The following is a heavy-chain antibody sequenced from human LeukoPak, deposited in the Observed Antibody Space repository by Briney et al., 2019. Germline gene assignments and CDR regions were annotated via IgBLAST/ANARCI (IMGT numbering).Heavy chain of an antibody. V-gene: IGHV4-34*01. CDR3: ARHRYYGFPVDVYFQH. J-gene: IGHJ1*01. D-gene: IGHD3-16*02. Sequence: SETLSLTCAVYGGSFSGYYWSWIRQPPGKGLEWIGEINHSGSTNYNPSLKSRVTISVDTSKSQFSLKLSSVTAADTAVYYCARHRYYGFPVDVYFQHWGQGTLVTVSS. CDR2: INHSGST. CDR1: GGSFSGYY.